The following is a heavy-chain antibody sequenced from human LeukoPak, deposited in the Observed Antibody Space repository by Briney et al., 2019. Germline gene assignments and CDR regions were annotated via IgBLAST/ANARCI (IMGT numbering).Heavy chain of an antibody. V-gene: IGHV3-21*01. CDR3: ATSPVGLRYFDWPMGYDY. Sequence: GGSLRLSCAASGFTFSSYSMNWVRQAPGKGLEWVSSIISSSSYIYYADSVKGRFTISRDNAKNSLYLQMNSLRAEDTAVYYCATSPVGLRYFDWPMGYDYWGQGTLVTVSS. D-gene: IGHD3-9*01. CDR1: GFTFSSYS. J-gene: IGHJ4*02. CDR2: IISSSSYI.